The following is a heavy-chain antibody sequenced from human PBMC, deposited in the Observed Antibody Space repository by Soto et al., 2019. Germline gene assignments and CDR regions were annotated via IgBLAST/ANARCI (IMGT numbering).Heavy chain of an antibody. CDR1: GDTFSSYT. CDR2: TIPILSMS. Sequence: SVKVSCKASGDTFSSYTINWVRQAPGLGLEWMGRTIPILSMSNYALKFQGRLTMTRDKSTSTAYMEMSGLRSEDTAVYYCARISDSRSQEEDYWGQGTLVTVSS. J-gene: IGHJ4*02. V-gene: IGHV1-69*02. CDR3: ARISDSRSQEEDY. D-gene: IGHD3-22*01.